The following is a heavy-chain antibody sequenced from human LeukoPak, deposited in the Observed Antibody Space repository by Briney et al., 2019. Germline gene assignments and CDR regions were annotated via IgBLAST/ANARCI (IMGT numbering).Heavy chain of an antibody. V-gene: IGHV1-46*01. CDR2: INPSGGST. CDR3: ARDLHSSSWYRAYYFDY. J-gene: IGHJ4*02. CDR1: GYTFTSYY. D-gene: IGHD6-13*01. Sequence: ASVKVSCKASGYTFTSYYMHWVRQAPGQGLEWMGIINPSGGSTSYAQKFQGRVTMTRDMSTSTVYMELSSLRSEDTAVYYCARDLHSSSWYRAYYFDYWGQGTLVTVSS.